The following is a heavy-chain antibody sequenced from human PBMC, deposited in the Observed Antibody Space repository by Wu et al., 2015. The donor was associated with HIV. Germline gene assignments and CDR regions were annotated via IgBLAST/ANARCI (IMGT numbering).Heavy chain of an antibody. CDR1: GYSFTTHY. D-gene: IGHD6-19*01. Sequence: QVQLLQSGAEVKKPGASVKISCKASGYSFTTHYIHWVRQAPGHGLEWMGIISPLGGTTNHAQKFQGRVTMTRDMSTSTVYMDVSSLTSADTAVYYCATPRSPGFSSAWPTYFDFWGQGTLVTVSS. J-gene: IGHJ4*02. CDR2: ISPLGGTT. CDR3: ATPRSPGFSSAWPTYFDF. V-gene: IGHV1-46*01.